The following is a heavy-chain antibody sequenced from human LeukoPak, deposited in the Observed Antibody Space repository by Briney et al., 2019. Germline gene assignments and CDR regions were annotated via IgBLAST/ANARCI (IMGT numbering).Heavy chain of an antibody. CDR3: ARDTQYSSSPGGYYYYYMDV. Sequence: GGSLRLSCAASGFTFSSYSMNWVRQAPGKGLEWVSSISSSSSYIYYADLVKGRFTISRDNAKSSLYLQMNSLRAEDTAVYYCARDTQYSSSPGGYYYYYMDVWGKGTTVTVSS. V-gene: IGHV3-21*01. J-gene: IGHJ6*03. D-gene: IGHD6-6*01. CDR1: GFTFSSYS. CDR2: ISSSSSYI.